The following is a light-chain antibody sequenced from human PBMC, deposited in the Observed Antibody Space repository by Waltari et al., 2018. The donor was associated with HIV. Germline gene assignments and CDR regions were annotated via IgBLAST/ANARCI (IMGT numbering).Light chain of an antibody. CDR2: DND. V-gene: IGLV1-51*01. CDR3: GTWDTSLGAGV. CDR1: SYKFGNAF. Sequence: QSVLTQPPSVSAAPGQKVTISCSGSSYKFGNAFVSWYQHLPGAAPKLLIYDNDKRPSGISDRFSGSKAGTSATLGITGLQTGDEADYYCGTWDTSLGAGVFGGGTKLTVL. J-gene: IGLJ3*02.